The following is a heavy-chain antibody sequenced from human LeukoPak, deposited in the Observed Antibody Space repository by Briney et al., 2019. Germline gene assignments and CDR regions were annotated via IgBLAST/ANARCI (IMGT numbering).Heavy chain of an antibody. CDR3: AKAINYGSGSYYLPGYYYGMDV. J-gene: IGHJ6*02. CDR2: ISSSSGYT. V-gene: IGHV3-11*06. D-gene: IGHD3-10*01. Sequence: GGSLRLSCAASGFTFSDYYMSWIRQAPGKGLEWVSYISSSSGYTNYADSVKGRFTISRDNAKNSLYLQMNSLRAEDTAVYYCAKAINYGSGSYYLPGYYYGMDVWGQGTTVTVSS. CDR1: GFTFSDYY.